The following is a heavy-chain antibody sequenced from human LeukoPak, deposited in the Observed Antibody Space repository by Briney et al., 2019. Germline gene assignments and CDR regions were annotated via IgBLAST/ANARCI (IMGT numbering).Heavy chain of an antibody. CDR2: IYPGDSET. D-gene: IGHD4-17*01. J-gene: IGHJ4*02. V-gene: IGHV5-51*01. CDR3: ARALRTGQGDYVPVL. CDR1: GYKFTNYW. Sequence: ESLTISCKASGYKFTNYWIGCVRQMPGKGREWMTIIYPGDSETRYSPSFQGQVAISADKSIGTMYLQWSSLKASDTAMYYCARALRTGQGDYVPVLWGQGTLVIVSS.